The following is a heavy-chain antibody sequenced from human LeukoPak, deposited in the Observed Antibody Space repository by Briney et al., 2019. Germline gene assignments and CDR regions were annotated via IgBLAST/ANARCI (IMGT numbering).Heavy chain of an antibody. Sequence: GESLKISCKSSGYNFATSWIGWVRQMSGKGLEWMGIIYPSDSDTRYSPSFQGQVTISADKSISTAYLQWSSLTASDTAMYYCAGRRGHHVDYWGQGTLVTVSS. J-gene: IGHJ4*02. CDR2: IYPSDSDT. CDR1: GYNFATSW. V-gene: IGHV5-51*01. CDR3: AGRRGHHVDY.